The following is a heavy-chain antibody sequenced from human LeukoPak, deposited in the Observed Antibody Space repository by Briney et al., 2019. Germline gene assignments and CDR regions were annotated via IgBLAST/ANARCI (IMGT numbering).Heavy chain of an antibody. Sequence: GGSLRLSCAASGFTFSSYGMNWVRQAPGEGPEWVSSISYGSGYIYYADSVKGRFTISRDNAKNSLYLQMNSLRAEDTAVYYCARDPGYPYNWGQGTLVTVSS. V-gene: IGHV3-21*01. D-gene: IGHD6-13*01. CDR2: ISYGSGYI. CDR1: GFTFSSYG. J-gene: IGHJ4*02. CDR3: ARDPGYPYN.